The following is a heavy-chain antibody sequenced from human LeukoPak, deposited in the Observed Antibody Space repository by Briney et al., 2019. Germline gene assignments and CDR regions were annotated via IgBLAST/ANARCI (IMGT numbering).Heavy chain of an antibody. J-gene: IGHJ4*02. V-gene: IGHV3-23*01. CDR2: ISGSADGT. D-gene: IGHD2-2*01. CDR1: GFTFGSYA. CDR3: AKGISSTLFDS. Sequence: PGGSLRLSCVAAGFTFGSYAMSWVGQAPGKGLEWVSLISGSADGTHYRDSVKGRFTISRDNSKNTLYLQMNTLRAEDTAVYYGAKGISSTLFDSWGQGTLVTVSS.